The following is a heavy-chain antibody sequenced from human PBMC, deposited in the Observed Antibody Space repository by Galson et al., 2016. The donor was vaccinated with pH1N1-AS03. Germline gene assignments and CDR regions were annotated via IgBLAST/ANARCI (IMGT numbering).Heavy chain of an antibody. V-gene: IGHV5-51*01. CDR3: ARHSQCTRGTCYSSYFYALDV. D-gene: IGHD4-11*01. J-gene: IGHJ6*02. Sequence: QSGAEVKKPGESLNISCQGSGYRFSTYYIAWVRQMPGKGLEWMGIFHPGDSDTKYHPSFQGLVTMSADKSTNTAYLHCISLKASEPALYYCARHSQCTRGTCYSSYFYALDVWGRGTAVTVS. CDR1: GYRFSTYY. CDR2: FHPGDSDT.